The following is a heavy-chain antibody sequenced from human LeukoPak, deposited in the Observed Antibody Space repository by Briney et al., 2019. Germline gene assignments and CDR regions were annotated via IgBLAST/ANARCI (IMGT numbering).Heavy chain of an antibody. CDR3: ARYLFYYYMDV. CDR1: GFTFSSYG. Sequence: GGSLRLSCAASGFTFSSYGMHWVRQAPGKGLEWVAVISYDGSNKYYADSVKGRFTISRDNAKNSLYLQMNSLRAEDTALYYCARYLFYYYMDVWGKGTTVTVSS. J-gene: IGHJ6*03. V-gene: IGHV3-30*03. CDR2: ISYDGSNK.